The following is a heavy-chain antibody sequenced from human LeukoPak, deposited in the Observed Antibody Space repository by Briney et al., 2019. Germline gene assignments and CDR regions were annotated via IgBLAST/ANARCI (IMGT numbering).Heavy chain of an antibody. CDR3: ARVDTYYYDSSGYYIDY. CDR1: GGSISSYY. Sequence: PSETLSLTCTVSGGSISSYYWSWLRQPAGTGLEWIGRIYTSGSTNYNPSLKSRVTMSVDTSKNQFSLKLSSVTAADTAVYYCARVDTYYYDSSGYYIDYWGQGTLVTVSS. D-gene: IGHD3-22*01. CDR2: IYTSGST. J-gene: IGHJ4*02. V-gene: IGHV4-4*07.